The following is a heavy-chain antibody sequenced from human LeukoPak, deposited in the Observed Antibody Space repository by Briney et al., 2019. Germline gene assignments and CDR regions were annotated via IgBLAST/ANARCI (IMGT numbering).Heavy chain of an antibody. J-gene: IGHJ5*02. Sequence: PGGSLRLSCAASGFTFSSYGMSWVRQAPGKGLEWVSAISGSGGSTYYADSAKGRFTISRDNSKNTLYLQMNSLRAEDTAVYYCAKVAAAAGTGWFDPWGQGTLVTVSS. CDR1: GFTFSSYG. D-gene: IGHD6-13*01. V-gene: IGHV3-23*01. CDR3: AKVAAAAGTGWFDP. CDR2: ISGSGGST.